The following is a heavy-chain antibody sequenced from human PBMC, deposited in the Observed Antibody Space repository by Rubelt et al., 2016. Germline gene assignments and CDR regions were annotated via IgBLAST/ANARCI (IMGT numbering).Heavy chain of an antibody. Sequence: QLQLQESGPGLVKPSETLSLTCTASGGFIRNNSYYWGWIRQPPGKGLEWIGSVYYSGRTSYSPSLKSRVTISVDTSKNQFSLDLTSAASADTAVYYCATDLGRGYIYGPLDSWGQGTLVTVSS. CDR2: VYYSGRT. CDR1: GGFIRNNSYY. CDR3: ATDLGRGYIYGPLDS. D-gene: IGHD5-18*01. V-gene: IGHV4-39*07. J-gene: IGHJ4*02.